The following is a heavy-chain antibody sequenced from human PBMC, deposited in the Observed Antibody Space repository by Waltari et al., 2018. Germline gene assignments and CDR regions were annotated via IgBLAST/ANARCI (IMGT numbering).Heavy chain of an antibody. Sequence: EVQLVESGGGLIQPGGSLRLSCAASGFTVSSNYMSWVRQAPGKGVEWVSVSYSGGSTYYADSVKGRFTISRDNSKNTLYLQMNSLRAEDTAVYYCARSGGYYYYGMDVWGQGTTVTVSS. CDR3: ARSGGYYYYGMDV. D-gene: IGHD2-15*01. CDR1: GFTVSSNY. V-gene: IGHV3-53*01. J-gene: IGHJ6*02. CDR2: SYSGGST.